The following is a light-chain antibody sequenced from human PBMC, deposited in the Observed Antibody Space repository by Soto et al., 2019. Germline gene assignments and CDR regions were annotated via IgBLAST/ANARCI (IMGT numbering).Light chain of an antibody. J-gene: IGKJ4*01. V-gene: IGKV4-1*01. CDR3: QQYYSTPPT. CDR2: WAS. Sequence: DIVMTQSPDSLAVSLGGRATINCKSSQSVLYSSNNKNYLAWYQQKPGQPPKLLIYWASTLESGVPDRFSGSGSGTDFTLTISSLQAEDVAVYYCQQYYSTPPTFGGGTKVEIK. CDR1: QSVLYSSNNKNY.